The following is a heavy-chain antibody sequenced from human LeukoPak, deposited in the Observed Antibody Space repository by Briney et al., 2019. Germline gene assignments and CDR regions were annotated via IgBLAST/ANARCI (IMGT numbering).Heavy chain of an antibody. CDR3: ARLGPSASYYYDSSGYYPFDY. Sequence: SETLSLTCTVSRGSTSTYYWSWIRQPAGKGLEWIGRIYPSGNTNFNPSLMSRVTMSIDTSKNQFSLKLSSVTAADTAVYYCARLGPSASYYYDSSGYYPFDYWGQGTLVTVSS. J-gene: IGHJ4*02. D-gene: IGHD3-22*01. V-gene: IGHV4-4*07. CDR2: IYPSGNT. CDR1: RGSTSTYY.